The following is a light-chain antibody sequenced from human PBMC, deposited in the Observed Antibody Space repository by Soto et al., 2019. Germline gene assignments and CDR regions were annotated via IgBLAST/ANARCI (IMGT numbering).Light chain of an antibody. Sequence: SVLTQPPSASGTPGQRVTISCSGSSSNIGSNYVFWYQQLPGTAPKVLMYRNNQRPSGVPDRFSGSKSGTSASLAISGLRSKDEADYYCATWDDSLSGYVVFGGGTKLTVL. J-gene: IGLJ2*01. V-gene: IGLV1-47*01. CDR1: SSNIGSNY. CDR2: RNN. CDR3: ATWDDSLSGYVV.